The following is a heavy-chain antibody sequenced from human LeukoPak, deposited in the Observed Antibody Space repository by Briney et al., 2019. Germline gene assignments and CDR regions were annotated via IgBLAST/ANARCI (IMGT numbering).Heavy chain of an antibody. CDR1: GGSISSYY. D-gene: IGHD1-26*01. J-gene: IGHJ3*02. V-gene: IGHV4-59*08. Sequence: SETLSLTCTVSGGSISSYYWSWIRQPPGKGLEWIAYIYYSGSTDYNPSLKSRVNTSLDTSKNQFSLKLSSVTAAGTAVYYCARHDPIVGTPDAFDIWGQGTMVTVSS. CDR2: IYYSGST. CDR3: ARHDPIVGTPDAFDI.